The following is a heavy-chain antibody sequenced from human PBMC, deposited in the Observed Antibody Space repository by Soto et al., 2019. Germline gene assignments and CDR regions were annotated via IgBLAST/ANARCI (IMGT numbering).Heavy chain of an antibody. D-gene: IGHD6-13*01. Sequence: ASVKVSCKASRGSFRNFGISWVRQDPGQGREGMGWISAYNGNTNYGQKLEGRVTMTTDTSTSTACMELRSLRCDDTAEYYCARALYPAWQPLDSWGQGTLVTVSS. CDR1: RGSFRNFG. V-gene: IGHV1-18*04. CDR3: ARALYPAWQPLDS. J-gene: IGHJ4*02. CDR2: ISAYNGNT.